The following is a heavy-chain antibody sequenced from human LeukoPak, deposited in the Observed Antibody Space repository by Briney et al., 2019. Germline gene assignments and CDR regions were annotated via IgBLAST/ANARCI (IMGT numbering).Heavy chain of an antibody. D-gene: IGHD3-3*01. J-gene: IGHJ5*02. Sequence: GESLKISCKGPGYSFTSYWIGWVRQMPGKGLEWMGIIYPGDSDTRYSPSFQGQVTISADKSISTAYLQWSSLKASDTAMYYCARRYYDFWSGYYSANNWFDPWGQGTLVTVSS. CDR3: ARRYYDFWSGYYSANNWFDP. CDR2: IYPGDSDT. CDR1: GYSFTSYW. V-gene: IGHV5-51*01.